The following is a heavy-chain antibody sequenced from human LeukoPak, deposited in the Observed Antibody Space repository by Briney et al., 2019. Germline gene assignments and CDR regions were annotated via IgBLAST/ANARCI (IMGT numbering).Heavy chain of an antibody. D-gene: IGHD6-19*01. CDR2: IHYSGST. V-gene: IGHV4-59*01. CDR1: GGSISSYY. Sequence: SETLSLTCTVSGGSISSYYWSWIRQPPGKGLEWIGYIHYSGSTNYNPSLKSRVTISVDTSKNQFSLKLSSVTAADTAVYYCARDHAPGIAVAGTNYFDYWGQGTLVTVSS. CDR3: ARDHAPGIAVAGTNYFDY. J-gene: IGHJ4*02.